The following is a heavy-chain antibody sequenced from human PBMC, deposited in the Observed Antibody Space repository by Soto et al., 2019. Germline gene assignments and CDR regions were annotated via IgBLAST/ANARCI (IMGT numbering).Heavy chain of an antibody. CDR2: INPSGGST. D-gene: IGHD6-13*01. CDR3: AFPLAAAGPGAFDI. V-gene: IGHV1-46*03. J-gene: IGHJ3*02. CDR1: GYTFTSYY. Sequence: VNVSCKASGYTFTSYYIRWVRQAPGQGLEWMGIINPSGGSTSYAQKFQGRVTMTRDTSTSTVYMELSSLRSEDTAVYYCAFPLAAAGPGAFDIWGQGTMVTVSS.